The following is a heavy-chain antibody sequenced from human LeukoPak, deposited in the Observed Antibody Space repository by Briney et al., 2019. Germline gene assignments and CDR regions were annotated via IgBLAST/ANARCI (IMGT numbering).Heavy chain of an antibody. CDR3: AFPPAPLSGDGMDV. V-gene: IGHV3-30*03. CDR2: ISYDGSNK. CDR1: GFTFSSYG. J-gene: IGHJ6*04. D-gene: IGHD2/OR15-2a*01. Sequence: GGSLRLSCAASGFTFSSYGMHWVRQAPGKGLEWVAVISYDGSNKYYADSVKGRFTISRDNSKNTLYLQMNSLRAEDTAVYYCAFPPAPLSGDGMDVWGKGTTVTVSS.